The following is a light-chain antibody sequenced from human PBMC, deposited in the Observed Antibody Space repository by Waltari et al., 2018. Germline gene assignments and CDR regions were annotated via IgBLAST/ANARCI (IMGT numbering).Light chain of an antibody. CDR3: QQYKSDPRT. CDR1: QDISNS. J-gene: IGKJ4*02. Sequence: DIQMTQSPSSLSASVGDRVTITCRTSQDISNSFACFQQKPGKAPKSLIYAASSLQRGVPLKFSGSVSGTDVTLTISSLQPEDVATYYCQQYKSDPRTFGGGPKVEIK. CDR2: AAS. V-gene: IGKV1-16*02.